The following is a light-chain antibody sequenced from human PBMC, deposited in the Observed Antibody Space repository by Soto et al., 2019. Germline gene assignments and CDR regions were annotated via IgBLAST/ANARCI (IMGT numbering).Light chain of an antibody. CDR3: GSYTTSSTLV. CDR1: SSDVGFYKY. V-gene: IGLV2-14*03. CDR2: DVF. Sequence: QSALTQPASVSGSPGQSITISCTGSSSDVGFYKYVSWYQQHPGQAPKLIIYDVFNRPSEVSSRFSGSKSGNTASLIISGLQPGDEADYYCGSYTTSSTLVFGGGTKVTVL. J-gene: IGLJ2*01.